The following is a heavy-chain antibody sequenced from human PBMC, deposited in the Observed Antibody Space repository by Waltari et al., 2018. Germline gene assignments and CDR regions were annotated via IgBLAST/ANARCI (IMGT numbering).Heavy chain of an antibody. J-gene: IGHJ4*02. CDR2: INHSGST. V-gene: IGHV4-34*01. CDR1: GGSFSGYS. D-gene: IGHD3-3*01. CDR3: ARARLDFWSGNCVFDY. Sequence: QVQLQKWGAGLLKPSETLSLTCAVYGGSFSGYSLGWIRQPPGKWLEWIGEINHSGSTNYNPSLKSRVTILVDTSKNQFSLKLNSVTAADTAVYYCARARLDFWSGNCVFDYWGQGTLVTVSS.